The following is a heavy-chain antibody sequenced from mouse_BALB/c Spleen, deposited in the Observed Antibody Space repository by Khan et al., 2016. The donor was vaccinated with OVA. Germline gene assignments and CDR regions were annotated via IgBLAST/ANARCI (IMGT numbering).Heavy chain of an antibody. Sequence: QVQLKQSGPGLVAPSQSLSITCTVSGFSLTGYGVNWVRQPPGKGLEWLGMIWGDGSTDYNSALKSRLSISKDNSKSQVFLKMNSLQTDNTAMYYGARAYYCNYREAMDYWGQGTSVTVSS. CDR2: IWGDGST. V-gene: IGHV2-6-7*01. CDR1: GFSLTGYG. J-gene: IGHJ4*01. CDR3: ARAYYCNYREAMDY. D-gene: IGHD2-10*01.